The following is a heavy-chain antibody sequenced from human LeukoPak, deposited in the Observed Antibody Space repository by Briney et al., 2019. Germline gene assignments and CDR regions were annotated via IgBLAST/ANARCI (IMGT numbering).Heavy chain of an antibody. CDR3: AADTSGYRIFNY. CDR2: IDYSGST. Sequence: PSQTLSLTCTVSGGSISRGDYCWSWIRQHPGKGLGWIGYIDYSGSTFYNPSLKSRLTMSIDTSKNQFSLKLSSVTAADTAVYYCAADTSGYRIFNYWGQGTLVTVSS. CDR1: GGSISRGDYC. V-gene: IGHV4-31*03. J-gene: IGHJ4*02. D-gene: IGHD3-22*01.